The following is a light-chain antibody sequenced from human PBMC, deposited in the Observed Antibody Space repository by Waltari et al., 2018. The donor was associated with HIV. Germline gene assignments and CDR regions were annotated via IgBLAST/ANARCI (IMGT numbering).Light chain of an antibody. CDR1: QTISSMS. CDR3: QQYFRIPPT. J-gene: IGKJ4*01. CDR2: GAS. Sequence: EIVLTQSPRTLSLSPGERATLSCRASQTISSMSLAWYQQKPGQAPRLVISGASYRATGFPDRFSGSGSGTDFTLTIHRLEPEDFAVYYCQQYFRIPPTFGGGTKVEIK. V-gene: IGKV3-20*01.